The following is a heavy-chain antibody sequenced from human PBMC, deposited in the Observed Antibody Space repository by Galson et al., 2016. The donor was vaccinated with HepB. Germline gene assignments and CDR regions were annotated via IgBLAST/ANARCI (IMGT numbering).Heavy chain of an antibody. D-gene: IGHD4-17*01. J-gene: IGHJ4*02. Sequence: ATLSLTCTVSDDSINDTPYYWTWIRQPPGEGLEWIGYVFSSGTAIHSPSLKSRVAISLDTSKNQFSLKLSSVTAADTAVYYCARAGSGHYGLNFWGQGTLVIVSS. CDR3: ARAGSGHYGLNF. CDR1: DDSINDTPYY. CDR2: VFSSGTA. V-gene: IGHV4-61*01.